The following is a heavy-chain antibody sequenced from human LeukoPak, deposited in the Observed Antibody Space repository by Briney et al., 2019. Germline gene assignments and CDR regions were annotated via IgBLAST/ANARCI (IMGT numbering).Heavy chain of an antibody. CDR2: ISSSGSTI. CDR1: GFTFSSYE. CDR3: ARGVVVVAANDY. D-gene: IGHD2-15*01. Sequence: GGSLRLSCAASGFTFSSYEMNWVRQAPRKGLEWVSYISSSGSTIYYADSVKGRFTISRDNAKNSLYLQMNSLRAEDTAVYYCARGVVVVAANDYWGQGTLVTVSS. J-gene: IGHJ4*02. V-gene: IGHV3-48*03.